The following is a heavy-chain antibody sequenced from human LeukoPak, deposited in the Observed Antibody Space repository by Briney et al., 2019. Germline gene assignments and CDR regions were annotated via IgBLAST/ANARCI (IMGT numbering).Heavy chain of an antibody. J-gene: IGHJ4*02. CDR2: ISAYNGNT. CDR3: ARESRARGREFDY. D-gene: IGHD3-16*01. V-gene: IGHV1-18*01. CDR1: GYTFITDG. Sequence: ASVKVSCKASGYTFITDGISWVRQAPGQGREWMGWISAYNGNTNYAQKFQGRVTMTTDTSTSTAYMELRSLRSDDTAVYYCARESRARGREFDYWGQGTLVTVSS.